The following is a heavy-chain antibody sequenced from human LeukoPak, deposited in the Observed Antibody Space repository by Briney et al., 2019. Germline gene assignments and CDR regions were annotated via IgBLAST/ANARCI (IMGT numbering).Heavy chain of an antibody. CDR2: MNPNSGNT. V-gene: IGHV1-8*01. J-gene: IGHJ1*01. CDR1: GYTFTSYD. Sequence: ASVNVSCKASGYTFTSYDINWVRQAPGQGLEWMGWMNPNSGNTGYAQKFQGRVSMTRDTSTSTAYMELSSLTSEDTAVYYCARGGGSSWTQRGYFQYW. D-gene: IGHD6-13*01. CDR3: ARGGGSSWTQRGYFQY.